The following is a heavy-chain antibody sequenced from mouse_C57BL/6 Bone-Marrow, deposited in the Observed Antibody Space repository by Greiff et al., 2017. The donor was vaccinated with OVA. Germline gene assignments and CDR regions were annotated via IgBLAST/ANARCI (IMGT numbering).Heavy chain of an antibody. CDR2: IDPENGDT. CDR3: TTDWYFDV. V-gene: IGHV14-4*01. CDR1: GFTIKDDY. Sequence: VQLQQSGAELVRPGASVKLSCTASGFTIKDDYMHWVKQRPEQGLEWIGWIDPENGDTEYASKFQGKATITADTSSNTAYLQLSSLTSEDTAVYYCTTDWYFDVWGTGTTVTVSS. J-gene: IGHJ1*03.